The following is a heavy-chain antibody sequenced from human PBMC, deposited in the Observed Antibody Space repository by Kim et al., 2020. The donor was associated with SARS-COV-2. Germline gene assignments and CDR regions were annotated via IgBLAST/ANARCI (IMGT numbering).Heavy chain of an antibody. CDR3: ARGHQWQIKN. Sequence: GGSLRLSCAASGFTFDDYAIHWVRQGPGKGLEWVSLISRDGGEIKYADSVEGRFTISRDNSKKSVYLQMNSLRSEDTALYYCARGHQWQIKNWGQGTQVTVS. V-gene: IGHV3-43*02. CDR1: GFTFDDYA. CDR2: ISRDGGEI. J-gene: IGHJ4*02. D-gene: IGHD6-19*01.